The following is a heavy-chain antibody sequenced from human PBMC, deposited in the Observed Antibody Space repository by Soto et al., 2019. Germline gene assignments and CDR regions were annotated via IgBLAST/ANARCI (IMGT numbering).Heavy chain of an antibody. D-gene: IGHD6-13*01. J-gene: IGHJ4*02. CDR3: AHKATADYYFDY. V-gene: IGHV2-5*01. CDR2: IYWNDDK. CDR1: GFSLSTSGVG. Sequence: GSGPTLVNPTQPLTLTCTFSGFSLSTSGVGVGWIRQPPGKALDWLALIYWNDDKRYSPSLKSRLTITKDTSKNQVVLTMTNMDPVDTATYYCAHKATADYYFDYWGQGTLVTVSS.